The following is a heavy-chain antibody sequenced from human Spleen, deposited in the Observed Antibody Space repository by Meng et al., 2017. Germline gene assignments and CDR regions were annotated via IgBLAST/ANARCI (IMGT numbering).Heavy chain of an antibody. V-gene: IGHV4-39*01. Sequence: QPQLQESGPGLVKPSEALSLTCSVSGGSISTSGYYWGWIRQSPGKGLEWIGSIGHSGFTYYTPSVKSRVTVSIDTYKSQFSLKLTSVTAADTAVYFCVRSSAWVRTGFDPWGQGTLVTVSS. CDR3: VRSSAWVRTGFDP. J-gene: IGHJ5*02. D-gene: IGHD3-22*01. CDR2: IGHSGFT. CDR1: GGSISTSGYY.